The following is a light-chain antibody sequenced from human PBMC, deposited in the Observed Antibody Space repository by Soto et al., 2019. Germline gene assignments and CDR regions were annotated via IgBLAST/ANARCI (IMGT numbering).Light chain of an antibody. CDR3: QSYDRSLSGYV. J-gene: IGLJ1*01. CDR1: SSNIGARYD. CDR2: GYI. Sequence: QSALTQPPSVSGAPGQRVTISCTGSSSNIGARYDVHWYQLLPGTAPKLLIYGYINRPSGVPDRFSGSQSGTSASLAITGLQAEDEADYYCQSYDRSLSGYVFGTGTKVTVL. V-gene: IGLV1-40*01.